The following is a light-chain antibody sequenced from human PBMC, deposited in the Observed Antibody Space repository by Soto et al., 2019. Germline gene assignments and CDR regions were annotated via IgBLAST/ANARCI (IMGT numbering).Light chain of an antibody. CDR1: TGAVTSSHY. V-gene: IGLV7-46*01. J-gene: IGLJ3*02. Sequence: QAVVTQEPSLTVSPGGTVTLTCGSSTGAVTSSHYPYWFQQKPGQAPRALIYDTSNKHSWTPARFSGSLLGGKPALILSGAHPEDEADYYCSLSYSDVRVFGGGTKLTVL. CDR2: DTS. CDR3: SLSYSDVRV.